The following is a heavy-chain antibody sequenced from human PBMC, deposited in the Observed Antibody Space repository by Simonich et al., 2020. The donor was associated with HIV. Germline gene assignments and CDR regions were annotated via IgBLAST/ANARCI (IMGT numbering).Heavy chain of an antibody. Sequence: QVQLQQWGAGLLKPSETLSLTCAVYGGSFSGYYWSWIRQPPGKGLEWIGENNHRGNTNYNPSLKSRVTISVDTSKNQFSLKLSSVTAADTAVYYCARLTAGGLGEYFQHWGQGTLVTVSS. CDR1: GGSFSGYY. CDR2: NNHRGNT. J-gene: IGHJ1*01. D-gene: IGHD6-13*01. V-gene: IGHV4-34*01. CDR3: ARLTAGGLGEYFQH.